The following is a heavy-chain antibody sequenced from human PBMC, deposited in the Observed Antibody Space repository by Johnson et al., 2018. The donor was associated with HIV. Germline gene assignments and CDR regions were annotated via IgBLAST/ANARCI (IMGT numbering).Heavy chain of an antibody. J-gene: IGHJ3*01. CDR1: GFTFSSYG. D-gene: IGHD2-15*01. CDR3: ARERGISGGFDF. CDR2: IWYDGSNK. V-gene: IGHV3-33*01. Sequence: QVQLVESGGGVVQPGRSLRLSCEASGFTFSSYGMHWVRQAPGKGLEWVAVIWYDGSNKYYADSVKGRFTISRDNSKNTLSLQMNSLRVEDTAVYYCARERGISGGFDFWGQGTRVSVSS.